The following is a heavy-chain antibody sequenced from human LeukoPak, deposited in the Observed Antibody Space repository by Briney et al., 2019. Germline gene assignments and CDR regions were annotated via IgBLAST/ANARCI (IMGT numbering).Heavy chain of an antibody. CDR3: TRGLAAAYDYNWFDS. J-gene: IGHJ5*01. D-gene: IGHD5-12*01. Sequence: ASETLSLTCTVPGASISSYYWSWIRQPPGKGLEWIGYIYYSGSTNYNPSLKSRVTISLDTSKNQFSLKLTSVTAADTAVYFCTRGLAAAYDYNWFDSWGQGTLVTVSS. CDR2: IYYSGST. V-gene: IGHV4-59*12. CDR1: GASISSYY.